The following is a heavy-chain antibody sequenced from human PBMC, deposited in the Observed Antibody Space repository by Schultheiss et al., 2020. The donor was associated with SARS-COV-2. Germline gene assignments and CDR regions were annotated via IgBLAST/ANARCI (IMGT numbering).Heavy chain of an antibody. Sequence: GESLKISCAASGFMFSSYGMSWVRQTSGKGLAWVSASDTSGGSTYADSVKGRFTISRDNSKNTLYLQMNSLGAEDTAVYYCAKDLYGSRWYFDFWGQGTLGTSSS. V-gene: IGHV3-23*01. CDR1: GFMFSSYG. D-gene: IGHD2/OR15-2a*01. CDR2: SDTSGGST. CDR3: AKDLYGSRWYFDF. J-gene: IGHJ4*02.